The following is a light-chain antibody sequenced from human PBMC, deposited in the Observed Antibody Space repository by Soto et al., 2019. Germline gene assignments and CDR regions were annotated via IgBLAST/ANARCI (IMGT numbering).Light chain of an antibody. Sequence: EIVMTQSPAILSVSPGERATLSCRASQSVASYLAWYQLKPGQAPRLLMSRASTRAAGIAARFSGSGSGTEFTLTISNLQSEDVAVYFCHQYSDWPRTFGQGTKLDIK. J-gene: IGKJ2*01. CDR2: RAS. CDR3: HQYSDWPRT. V-gene: IGKV3-15*01. CDR1: QSVASY.